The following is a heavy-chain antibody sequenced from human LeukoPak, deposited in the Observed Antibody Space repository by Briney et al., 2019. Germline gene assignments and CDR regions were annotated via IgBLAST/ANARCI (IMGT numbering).Heavy chain of an antibody. D-gene: IGHD2-2*01. V-gene: IGHV4-59*01. Sequence: PSETLSLTCTVSGGSFYGYSWSWIRQPPGKGLEWIGYIYYSGSTNYNPSLKSRVTISVDTSKNQFSLKLSSVTAADTAVYYCARGQYGAGYYCYYMDVWGKGTTVTISS. J-gene: IGHJ6*03. CDR1: GGSFYGYS. CDR2: IYYSGST. CDR3: ARGQYGAGYYCYYMDV.